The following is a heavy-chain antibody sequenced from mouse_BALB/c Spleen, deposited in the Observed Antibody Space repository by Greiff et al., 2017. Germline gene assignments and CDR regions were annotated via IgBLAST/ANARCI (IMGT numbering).Heavy chain of an antibody. V-gene: IGHV1S137*01. CDR1: GYSFTDYA. CDR3: ARGGLDDYYAMDY. CDR2: ISTYYGDA. J-gene: IGHJ4*01. Sequence: QVQLQQSGAELVRPGVSVKISCKGSGYSFTDYAMHWVKQSPAKSLEWIGVISTYYGDASYNQKFKGKATMTVDKSSSTAYMELARLTSEDSDIYYCARGGLDDYYAMDYWGQGTSVTVSS. D-gene: IGHD2-4*01.